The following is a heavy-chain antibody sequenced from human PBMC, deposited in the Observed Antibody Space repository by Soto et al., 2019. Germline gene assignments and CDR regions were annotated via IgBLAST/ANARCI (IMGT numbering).Heavy chain of an antibody. CDR1: GFTFSSYA. V-gene: IGHV3-30-3*01. CDR2: ISYDGSNK. Sequence: QVQLVESGGGVVQPGRSLRLSCAASGFTFSSYAMHWVRQAPGKGLEWVAVISYDGSNKYYADSVKGRFTISRDNSKNTLYRQMNSLRGEDTAVYYCAREPHCTNGVCQGYFDYWGQGTLVTVSS. J-gene: IGHJ4*02. D-gene: IGHD2-8*01. CDR3: AREPHCTNGVCQGYFDY.